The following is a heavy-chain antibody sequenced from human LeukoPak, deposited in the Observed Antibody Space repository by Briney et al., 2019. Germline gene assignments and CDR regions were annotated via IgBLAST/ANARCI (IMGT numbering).Heavy chain of an antibody. J-gene: IGHJ6*02. Sequence: PGGSLRLSCAASGFTFSSYAMHWVRQAPGKGLEWVAVISYDGSNKYYADSVKGRFTISRDNSKNTLYLQMNSLRAEDTAVYYCARDRVDVSYYGSGSYYNHYGMDVWGQGTTVTVSS. D-gene: IGHD3-10*01. CDR2: ISYDGSNK. CDR1: GFTFSSYA. V-gene: IGHV3-30-3*01. CDR3: ARDRVDVSYYGSGSYYNHYGMDV.